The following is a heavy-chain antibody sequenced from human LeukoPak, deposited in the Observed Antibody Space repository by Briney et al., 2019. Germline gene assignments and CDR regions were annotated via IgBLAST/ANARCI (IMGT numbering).Heavy chain of an antibody. J-gene: IGHJ4*02. CDR2: IYYSGNT. CDR3: ARTPRGVGAMPRVDY. V-gene: IGHV4-39*01. CDR1: GGSITNTNSY. D-gene: IGHD1-26*01. Sequence: SETLSLTCAVSGGSITNTNSYWGWIRQPPGRGLEWIGSIYYSGNTYYNPSLKSRVTISVDTSKKQLSLKLSSVTAADTAVYYCARTPRGVGAMPRVDYWGQGTLVTVSS.